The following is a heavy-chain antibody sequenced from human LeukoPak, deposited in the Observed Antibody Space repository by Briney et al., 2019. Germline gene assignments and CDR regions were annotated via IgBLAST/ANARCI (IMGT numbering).Heavy chain of an antibody. CDR1: GFTFSSYS. CDR3: ASYGDHPATYYFDY. J-gene: IGHJ4*02. D-gene: IGHD4-17*01. CDR2: ISSSSSTI. Sequence: GGSLRLSCAASGFTFSSYSMNWVRQAPGKGLEWVSYISSSSSTIYYADSVKGRFTISRDNAKNSLYLQMSSLRDEDTAVYYCASYGDHPATYYFDYWGQGTLVTVSS. V-gene: IGHV3-48*02.